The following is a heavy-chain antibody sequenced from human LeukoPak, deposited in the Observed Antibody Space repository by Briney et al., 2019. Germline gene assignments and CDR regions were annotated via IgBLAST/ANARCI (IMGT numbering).Heavy chain of an antibody. CDR3: ARPRGCGSSRCNNFDY. V-gene: IGHV3-7*01. CDR1: GFIFRDFS. CDR2: MNEYGSEI. J-gene: IGHJ4*02. D-gene: IGHD2-2*01. Sequence: GGSLRLSCSVSGFIFRDFSMSWVRQAPGKGLELVAKMNEYGSEIFYVDSVKGRFTISRDNGKNSLYLQMNRLRAEDTAVYYCARPRGCGSSRCNNFDYWGQGTLVTVSS.